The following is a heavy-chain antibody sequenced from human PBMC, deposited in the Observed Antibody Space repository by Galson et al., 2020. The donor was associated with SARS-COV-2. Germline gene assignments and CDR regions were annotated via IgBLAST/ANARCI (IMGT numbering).Heavy chain of an antibody. J-gene: IGHJ4*02. CDR1: GFTFSSYR. CDR3: AREQQLVLSFDY. CDR2: IWYDGSNK. V-gene: IGHV3-33*01. D-gene: IGHD6-13*01. Sequence: GGSLRLTCAASGFTFSSYRMHWVRQAPGKGLEWVAVIWYDGSNKYYADSVKGRFTISRDNSKNTLYLQMNSLRAEDTAVYYCAREQQLVLSFDYWCQGSLVTVSS.